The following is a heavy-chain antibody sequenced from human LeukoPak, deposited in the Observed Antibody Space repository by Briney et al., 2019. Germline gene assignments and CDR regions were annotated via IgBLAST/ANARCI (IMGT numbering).Heavy chain of an antibody. D-gene: IGHD3-22*01. CDR2: IKQDGSEK. Sequence: GGSLRLSCAASGFTFSSYWMSWVRQAPGKGLEWVANIKQDGSEKYYVDSVKGRFTISRDNAKNSLYLQMNSLRAEDTAVYYCARDRYYDSSGYYLDYWGQGALVTVSS. CDR1: GFTFSSYW. V-gene: IGHV3-7*03. J-gene: IGHJ4*02. CDR3: ARDRYYDSSGYYLDY.